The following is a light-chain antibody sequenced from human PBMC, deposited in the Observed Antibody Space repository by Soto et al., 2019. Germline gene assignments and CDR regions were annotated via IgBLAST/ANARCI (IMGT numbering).Light chain of an antibody. V-gene: IGKV3-15*01. CDR1: QSVSSN. CDR3: QQYNNWPYP. J-gene: IGKJ2*01. CDR2: RAS. Sequence: EIVMTQSPATLSMSPGERATLSCRARQSVSSNLAWYQQKPGQAPRLLIYRASTRATGIPARFSGSGSGTEFTLTISSMQSEDFAVYYCQQYNNWPYPFGQGAKLEIK.